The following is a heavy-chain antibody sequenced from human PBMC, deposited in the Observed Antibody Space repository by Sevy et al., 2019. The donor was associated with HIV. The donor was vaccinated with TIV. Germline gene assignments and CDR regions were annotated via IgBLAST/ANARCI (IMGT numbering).Heavy chain of an antibody. J-gene: IGHJ4*02. V-gene: IGHV3-30*04. D-gene: IGHD3-16*01. CDR2: ISNDATKK. CDR1: GFRFSGYA. CDR3: ARDGGGDYFDY. Sequence: GESLKISCAASGFRFSGYAMHWVRQAPGKGLEWMAVISNDATKKYHINSVKCRFTISRDNAKNTLDLQMNSLRSEDTAVYYCARDGGGDYFDYWGQGTLVTVSS.